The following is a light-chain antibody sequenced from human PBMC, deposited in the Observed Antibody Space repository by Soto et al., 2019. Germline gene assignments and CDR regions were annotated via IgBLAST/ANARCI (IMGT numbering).Light chain of an antibody. V-gene: IGKV3-11*01. CDR3: QQRSNWPPIT. CDR2: DAS. CDR1: QSVSSY. J-gene: IGKJ5*01. Sequence: EIVLTQXPVXXXXSXXXVAXLXXXASQSVSSYLAWYQQKPGQAPRLLIYDASNRATGIPARFSGGGSGTDFTLTIDNLEPEDFAIYYCQQRSNWPPITFGQGTRLEI.